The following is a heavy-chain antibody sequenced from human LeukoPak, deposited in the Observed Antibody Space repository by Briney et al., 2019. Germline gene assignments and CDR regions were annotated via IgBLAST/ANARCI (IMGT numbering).Heavy chain of an antibody. D-gene: IGHD2-15*01. CDR2: INPSGGST. J-gene: IGHJ4*02. CDR1: GYTFTSYY. V-gene: IGHV1-46*01. Sequence: GASVKVSCKASGYTFTSYYMHWVRQAPGQGLEWMGIINPSGGSTSYAQKFQGRVTMTRDTSTSTVYMELSSLRSEDTAVYYCARDRGYCSGGSCYALPSAFDYWGQGTLVTVSS. CDR3: ARDRGYCSGGSCYALPSAFDY.